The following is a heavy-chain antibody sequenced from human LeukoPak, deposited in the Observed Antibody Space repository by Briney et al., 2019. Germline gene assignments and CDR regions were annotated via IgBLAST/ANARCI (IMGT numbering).Heavy chain of an antibody. CDR3: AKIYYYDSSRFDY. CDR1: GFTFDDYA. J-gene: IGHJ4*02. D-gene: IGHD3-22*01. CDR2: ISWNSGSI. Sequence: PGGSLRLSCAASGFTFDDYAMHWVRQAPGKGLEWVSGISWNSGSIGYADSVKGRFTISRDNAKNSLYLQMNSLRAEDTALYYCAKIYYYDSSRFDYWGQGTLVTVSS. V-gene: IGHV3-9*01.